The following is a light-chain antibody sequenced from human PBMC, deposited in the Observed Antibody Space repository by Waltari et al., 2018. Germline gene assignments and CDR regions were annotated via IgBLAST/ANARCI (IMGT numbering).Light chain of an antibody. V-gene: IGKV3-15*01. CDR2: GAS. Sequence: EVVMTQSPAPLSVSPGERATLSCRASQSVSINLDWYQQKPGPAPRLLIYGASTRATGVPARFSGSGSGTEFTLTISSLQSEDFAVYYCQQFSDWPRTFGHGTKVEIK. CDR1: QSVSIN. J-gene: IGKJ1*01. CDR3: QQFSDWPRT.